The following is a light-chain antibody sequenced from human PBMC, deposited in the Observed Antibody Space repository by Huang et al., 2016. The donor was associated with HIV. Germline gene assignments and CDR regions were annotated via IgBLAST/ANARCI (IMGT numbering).Light chain of an antibody. J-gene: IGKJ2*01. CDR3: QQSSRTPYT. V-gene: IGKV1-39*01. Sequence: DMQVTQSPSSLSASVGDRVTITCRASQNSDNYLNWYQQKPGKAPKLLIYAASNLQSGVSSRFSGRRSGTDFTLTISRLQREDFATYYCQQSSRTPYTFGQGTRLEIK. CDR1: QNSDNY. CDR2: AAS.